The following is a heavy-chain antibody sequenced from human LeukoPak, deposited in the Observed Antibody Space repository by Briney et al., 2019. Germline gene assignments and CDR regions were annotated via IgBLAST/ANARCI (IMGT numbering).Heavy chain of an antibody. CDR1: GGSISSSSYY. V-gene: IGHV4-39*07. J-gene: IGHJ3*02. CDR3: ARVGKFYTSGWYSRETNAFDI. CDR2: IYYSGST. D-gene: IGHD6-19*01. Sequence: PSETLSLTCTVSGGSISSSSYYWGWIRQPPGKGLEWIGSIYYSGSTYYNPSLKSRVTISVDTSKNQFSLKLSSVTAADTALYYCARVGKFYTSGWYSRETNAFDIWDQGTVVTVSS.